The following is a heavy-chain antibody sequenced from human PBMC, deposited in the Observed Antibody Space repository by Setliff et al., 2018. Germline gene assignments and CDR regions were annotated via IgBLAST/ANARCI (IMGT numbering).Heavy chain of an antibody. CDR3: ARDQWVRSPPLYFSYSMDV. D-gene: IGHD5-12*01. CDR2: IYHSGSS. J-gene: IGHJ6*02. V-gene: IGHV4-39*07. CDR1: GGSINSMSYY. Sequence: ETLSLTCTVSGGSINSMSYYWGWIRQPPGKGLEWIGSIYHSGSSYYSPSLESRVTVSLDTSKNQFSLKLTSMTAADTAVYYCARDQWVRSPPLYFSYSMDVWGQGTTVTVSS.